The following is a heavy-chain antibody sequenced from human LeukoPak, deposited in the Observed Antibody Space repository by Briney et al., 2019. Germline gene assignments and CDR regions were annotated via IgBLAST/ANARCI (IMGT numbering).Heavy chain of an antibody. CDR1: GFTFSSYG. D-gene: IGHD3-22*01. Sequence: PGRSLRLSCAASGFTFSSYGMHWVRQAPGKGLEWVAVIWYDGSNKYYADSVKGRFTISRDNSKNTLYLQMNSMRAEDTAVYYCAKDQRYYYDSSGYSDYWGQGTLVTVSS. V-gene: IGHV3-33*06. CDR3: AKDQRYYYDSSGYSDY. CDR2: IWYDGSNK. J-gene: IGHJ4*02.